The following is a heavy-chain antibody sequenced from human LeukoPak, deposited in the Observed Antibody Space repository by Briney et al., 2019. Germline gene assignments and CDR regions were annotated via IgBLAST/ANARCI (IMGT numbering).Heavy chain of an antibody. CDR3: AKDHFRGYSYGGRGFDY. V-gene: IGHV3-43*02. CDR2: ISGDGGST. D-gene: IGHD5-18*01. Sequence: GGPLRLSCAASGFTFDDYAMHWVRQAPGKGVEWVSLISGDGGSTYYADSVKGRFTISRDNSKNSLYLQMNSLRTEDTALYYCAKDHFRGYSYGGRGFDYWGQGTLVTVSS. CDR1: GFTFDDYA. J-gene: IGHJ4*02.